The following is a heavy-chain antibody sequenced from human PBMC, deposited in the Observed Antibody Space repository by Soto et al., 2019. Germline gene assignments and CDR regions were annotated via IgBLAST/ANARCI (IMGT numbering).Heavy chain of an antibody. D-gene: IGHD2-8*01. Sequence: SETLSLTCTVSGGSILDSTYYWAWIRQPPGKGLEWIGTIFYSGGTFYTPSLKSRVTMSVDTSNNQFSLKLSSVTAADTAVYYCARQDIVLMVYANDYWGQGTLVTVSS. V-gene: IGHV4-39*01. CDR3: ARQDIVLMVYANDY. J-gene: IGHJ4*02. CDR2: IFYSGGT. CDR1: GGSILDSTYY.